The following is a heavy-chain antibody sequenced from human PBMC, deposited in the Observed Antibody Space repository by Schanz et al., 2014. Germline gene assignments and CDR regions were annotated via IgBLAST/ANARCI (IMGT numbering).Heavy chain of an antibody. D-gene: IGHD4-17*01. V-gene: IGHV1-2*02. CDR1: GYTFTGYY. CDR2: INPNSGGT. CDR3: ARELRLEYYFDY. Sequence: QVQLVQSGAEVKKAGASVRVSCKASGYTFTGYYMNWVRQAPGQGLEWMGRINPNSGGTNYAQKFQGRVTMTRDTSISTAYMELSSLRSDDTAVYYCARELRLEYYFDYWGQGTQVTVSS. J-gene: IGHJ4*02.